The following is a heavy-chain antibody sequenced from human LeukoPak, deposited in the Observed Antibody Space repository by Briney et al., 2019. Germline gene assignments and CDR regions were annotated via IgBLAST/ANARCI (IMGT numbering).Heavy chain of an antibody. CDR2: ISSSSSTI. V-gene: IGHV3-48*04. Sequence: GGSLRLSCAASGFTFSSYSMNWVRQAPGKGLEWVSYISSSSSTIYYADSVKGRFTISRDDAKNSLYLQMNSLRAEDTAVYYCARDKSGSLDYWGQGTLVTVSS. CDR3: ARDKSGSLDY. CDR1: GFTFSSYS. D-gene: IGHD1-26*01. J-gene: IGHJ4*02.